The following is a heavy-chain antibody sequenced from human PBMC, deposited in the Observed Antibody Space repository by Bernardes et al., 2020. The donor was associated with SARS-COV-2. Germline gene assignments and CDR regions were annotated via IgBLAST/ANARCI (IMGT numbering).Heavy chain of an antibody. CDR3: AKARSLFMLYYDDAFDI. CDR1: RFGFNNYA. CDR2: ISYQRRKR. J-gene: IGHJ3*02. D-gene: IGHD2-8*01. V-gene: IGHV3-30*18. Sequence: GGSLILSCAASRFGFNNYAMHWVRQAPGKGLEWVAAISYQRRKRHFAVSVKGRITVSRDSAKNMVYLQMNSLRSEDTAVYYCAKARSLFMLYYDDAFDIWGQGTMVIVSS.